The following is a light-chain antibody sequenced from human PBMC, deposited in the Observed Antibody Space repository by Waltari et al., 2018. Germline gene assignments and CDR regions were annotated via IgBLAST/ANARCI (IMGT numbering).Light chain of an antibody. V-gene: IGKV3-20*01. Sequence: EIVLTQSPGSLYSSPGERVTLSCRASQSVSRALAWYQQKPGQAPRLLIFGASNTATGIPDRFSGSGSETDFSLTISRLEPEDFAVYYCQHYVRLPATFGRGTKVEIK. CDR1: QSVSRA. CDR2: GAS. J-gene: IGKJ1*01. CDR3: QHYVRLPAT.